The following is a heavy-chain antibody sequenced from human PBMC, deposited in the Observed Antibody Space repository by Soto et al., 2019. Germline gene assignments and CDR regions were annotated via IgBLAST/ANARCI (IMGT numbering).Heavy chain of an antibody. Sequence: SETLSLTCAVYDGSFSGYYWSWIRQPPGKGLEWIGEINHSGSTNYNPSLKSRVTISVDTSKNQFSLKLSSVTAADTAVYYCARARIVVVPAAIPTRYYYYYYGMDVWGQGTTVTVSS. J-gene: IGHJ6*02. CDR2: INHSGST. CDR1: DGSFSGYY. D-gene: IGHD2-2*01. CDR3: ARARIVVVPAAIPTRYYYYYYGMDV. V-gene: IGHV4-34*01.